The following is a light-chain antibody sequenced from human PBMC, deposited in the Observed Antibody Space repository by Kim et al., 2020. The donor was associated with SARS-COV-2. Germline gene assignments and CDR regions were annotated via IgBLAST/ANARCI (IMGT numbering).Light chain of an antibody. CDR3: QSYDSSLSGSV. Sequence: QRVTISCTGSSSSIGAGYDVHWYQQLPGTAPKLLIYGNGNRPSGVPDRFSGSKSGTSASLAITGLQAEDEADYYCQSYDSSLSGSVFGGGTQLTVL. J-gene: IGLJ2*01. CDR1: SSSIGAGYD. CDR2: GNG. V-gene: IGLV1-40*01.